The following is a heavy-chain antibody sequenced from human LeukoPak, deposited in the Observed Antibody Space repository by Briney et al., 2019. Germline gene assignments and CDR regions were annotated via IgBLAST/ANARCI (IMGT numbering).Heavy chain of an antibody. J-gene: IGHJ4*02. CDR3: ARDYQWLVWGIAVAGRVLDY. CDR1: GYTFTGYY. Sequence: ASLKVSCKASGYTFTGYYMHWVRQAPGQGLEWMGRINPNSGGTNYAQKFQGRVTMTRDTSISTAYMELSRLRSDDTAVYYCARDYQWLVWGIAVAGRVLDYWGQGTLVTVSS. CDR2: INPNSGGT. V-gene: IGHV1-2*06. D-gene: IGHD6-19*01.